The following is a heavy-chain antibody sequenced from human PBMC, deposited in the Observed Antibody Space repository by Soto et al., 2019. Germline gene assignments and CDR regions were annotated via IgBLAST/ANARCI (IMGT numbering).Heavy chain of an antibody. CDR2: ISSSSSVI. V-gene: IGHV3-48*01. J-gene: IGHJ6*03. CDR1: GFILSDCA. Sequence: GGSLRLSCATSGFILSDCAMNWVRQAPGKRLEWVSYISSSSSVIDYADSVKGRFTVSRDNARNSLYLQMNSLRAEDTAVYYCARDLSWGSNWYYYMDVWGKGTTVTVSS. D-gene: IGHD7-27*01. CDR3: ARDLSWGSNWYYYMDV.